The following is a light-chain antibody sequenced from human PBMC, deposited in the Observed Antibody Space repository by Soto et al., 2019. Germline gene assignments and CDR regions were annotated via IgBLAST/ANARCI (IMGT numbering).Light chain of an antibody. V-gene: IGLV2-14*01. Sequence: QSALTQPASVSGSPGQSITISCTGTSSDVGGYNYVSWYQQHPGKAPKLMIYDVSNRPSGVSNRFSGSKSGNTASLTISGLQAEDEADYYCSSHTSSSTLMVFGRGTKVTVL. CDR3: SSHTSSSTLMV. CDR1: SSDVGGYNY. CDR2: DVS. J-gene: IGLJ2*01.